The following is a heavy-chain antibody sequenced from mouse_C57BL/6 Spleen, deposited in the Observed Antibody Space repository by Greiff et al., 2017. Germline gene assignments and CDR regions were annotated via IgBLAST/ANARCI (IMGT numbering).Heavy chain of an antibody. CDR3: TREDDGYYYAMDY. V-gene: IGHV5-9-1*02. J-gene: IGHJ4*01. D-gene: IGHD2-3*01. CDR1: GFTFSSYA. Sequence: EVMLVESGEGLVKPGGSLKLSCAASGFTFSSYAMSWVRQTPEKRLEWVAYISSGGDYIYYADTVKGRFTISRDNARNTLYLQMSSLKSEDTAMYYCTREDDGYYYAMDYWGQGTSVTVSS. CDR2: ISSGGDYI.